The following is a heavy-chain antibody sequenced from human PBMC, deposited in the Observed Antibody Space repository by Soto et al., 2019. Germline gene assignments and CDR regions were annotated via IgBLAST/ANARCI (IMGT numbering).Heavy chain of an antibody. CDR2: IYHSGST. D-gene: IGHD4-17*01. Sequence: SETLSLTCTVSGGSISSGDYYWSWIRQPPGKGLEWIGYIYHSGSTYYDPSLKGRLTISVDTSKNQFSLKLTSVTAADTAVYYCARRSTAEVQDYYFDFWGQGTLVTVSS. J-gene: IGHJ4*02. V-gene: IGHV4-30-4*01. CDR3: ARRSTAEVQDYYFDF. CDR1: GGSISSGDYY.